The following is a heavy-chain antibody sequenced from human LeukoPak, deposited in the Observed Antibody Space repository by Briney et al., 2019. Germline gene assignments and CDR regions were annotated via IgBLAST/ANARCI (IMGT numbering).Heavy chain of an antibody. Sequence: GGSLRLSCAASGFTFSSYWMSWVRQAPGKGLEWVAVISYDGSNKYYADSVKGRFTISRDNSKNTLYLQMNSLRAEDTAVYYCARDPPGLASDAFDIWGQGTMVTVSS. CDR1: GFTFSSYW. V-gene: IGHV3-30*03. CDR3: ARDPPGLASDAFDI. J-gene: IGHJ3*02. CDR2: ISYDGSNK. D-gene: IGHD6-19*01.